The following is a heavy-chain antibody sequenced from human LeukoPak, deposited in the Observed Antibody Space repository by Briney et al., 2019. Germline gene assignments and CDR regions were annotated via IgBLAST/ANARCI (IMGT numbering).Heavy chain of an antibody. CDR2: INHSGST. V-gene: IGHV4-34*01. D-gene: IGHD2-2*02. Sequence: PSETLSLTCAVYGGSFSGYYWSWIRQPPGKGLEWIGEINHSGSTTYNPSLKRRVTISVDTSKNQFSLKLSSVTAADTAVYYCARGVYCSSTSCYSLRAGKGWYYYYYMDVWGKGTTVTVSS. CDR3: ARGVYCSSTSCYSLRAGKGWYYYYYMDV. CDR1: GGSFSGYY. J-gene: IGHJ6*03.